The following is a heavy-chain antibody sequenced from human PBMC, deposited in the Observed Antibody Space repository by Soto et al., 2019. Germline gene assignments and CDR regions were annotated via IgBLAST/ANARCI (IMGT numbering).Heavy chain of an antibody. V-gene: IGHV4-30-4*01. J-gene: IGHJ5*02. Sequence: QVQLQESGPGLVKPSQTLSLTCTVSGGSISSGDYYWRWIRQPPGKGRDWIGYIYYSGSTYYNPSLKSRVTISVDTSKNQFSLKMSSVTAADTAVYYCARALGENWFDPWGQGTLVTVSS. D-gene: IGHD3-10*01. CDR1: GGSISSGDYY. CDR3: ARALGENWFDP. CDR2: IYYSGST.